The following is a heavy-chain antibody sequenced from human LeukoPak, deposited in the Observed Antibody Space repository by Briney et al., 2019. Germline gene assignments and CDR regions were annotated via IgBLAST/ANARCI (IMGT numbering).Heavy chain of an antibody. J-gene: IGHJ4*02. D-gene: IGHD5-12*01. CDR1: GFAFSSYW. V-gene: IGHV3-7*03. CDR2: IRGDGSEI. CDR3: AKDRGHIVATINYFDY. Sequence: GGSLRLSCAASGFAFSSYWMSWVRQAPGKGLEWVANIRGDGSEIHYLGSVKGRFTISRDNAKNSLYLQMNSLRAEDTAVYYCAKDRGHIVATINYFDYWGQGTLVTVSS.